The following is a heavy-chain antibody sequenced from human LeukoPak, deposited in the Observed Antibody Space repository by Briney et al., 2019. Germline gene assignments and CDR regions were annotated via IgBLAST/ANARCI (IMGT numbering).Heavy chain of an antibody. Sequence: GGSLRLSCAASGFTFSSYGMHWVRQAPGKGLEWVAFIRYDGSNKYYADSVKGRFTISRDNSKNTLYLQMNSLRAEDTAVYYCAKVGVVGATQYYFDYWGQGTLVTVSS. CDR3: AKVGVVGATQYYFDY. CDR2: IRYDGSNK. J-gene: IGHJ4*02. V-gene: IGHV3-30*02. CDR1: GFTFSSYG. D-gene: IGHD1-26*01.